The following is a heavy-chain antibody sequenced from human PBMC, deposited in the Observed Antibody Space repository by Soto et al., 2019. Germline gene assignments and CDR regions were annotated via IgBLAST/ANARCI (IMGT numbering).Heavy chain of an antibody. CDR2: IIPIFGTA. CDR3: ARAPIAYCGGDCYPDY. D-gene: IGHD2-21*02. Sequence: AASVKVSWKASGGTFSSYAISWVRQAPGQGLEWMGGIIPIFGTANYAQKFQGRVTITADKSTSTAYMELSSLRSEDTAVYYCARAPIAYCGGDCYPDYWGQGTLVTVSS. V-gene: IGHV1-69*06. CDR1: GGTFSSYA. J-gene: IGHJ4*02.